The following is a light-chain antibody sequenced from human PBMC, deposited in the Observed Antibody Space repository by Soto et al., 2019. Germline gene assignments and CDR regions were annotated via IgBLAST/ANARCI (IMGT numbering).Light chain of an antibody. V-gene: IGLV1-44*01. CDR1: SSNLGDNT. Sequence: QSVLTQPPSASGTPGQRVTISCSTSSSNLGDNTVNWYQQVPGTAPKLLIYNYDQRPSGVPDRFSGSKSGTSASLAISGLQFEDEADYYCAAWDASLNGYVFGPGTKVTVL. J-gene: IGLJ1*01. CDR3: AAWDASLNGYV. CDR2: NYD.